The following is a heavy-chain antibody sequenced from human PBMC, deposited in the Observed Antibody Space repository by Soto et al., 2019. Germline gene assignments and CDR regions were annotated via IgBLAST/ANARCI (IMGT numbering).Heavy chain of an antibody. J-gene: IGHJ3*02. CDR2: FDPEDGET. Sequence: QVQLVQSGAEVKKPGASVKVSCKVSGYTLTELSMHWVRQAPGKGLEWMGGFDPEDGETIYAQKFQGRVTMTEDTSTDTAYMELSRLRSEDTAVYYCATVIAAHAYYDFWSGYDAFDIWGQGTMVTVSS. CDR3: ATVIAAHAYYDFWSGYDAFDI. CDR1: GYTLTELS. V-gene: IGHV1-24*01. D-gene: IGHD3-3*01.